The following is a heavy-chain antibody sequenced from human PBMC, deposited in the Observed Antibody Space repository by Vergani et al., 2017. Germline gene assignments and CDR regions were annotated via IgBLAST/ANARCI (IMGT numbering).Heavy chain of an antibody. CDR2: IYPGDSDT. Sequence: EVQLVQSGAEVKKPGESLKISCKGSGYSFTSYWIGWVRQMPGKGLEWMGIIYPGDSDTRYSPSFQGQVTISADKSNSTAYLPWSSLKASDTAMYYCARCRVSYGLFYYFDYWGQGTLVTVSS. CDR1: GYSFTSYW. D-gene: IGHD5-18*01. V-gene: IGHV5-51*03. CDR3: ARCRVSYGLFYYFDY. J-gene: IGHJ4*02.